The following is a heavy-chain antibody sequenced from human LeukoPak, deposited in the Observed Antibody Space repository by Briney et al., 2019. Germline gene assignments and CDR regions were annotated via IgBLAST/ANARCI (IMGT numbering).Heavy chain of an antibody. Sequence: GGSLRLSCAAPGFTFSSYAMSWVRQAPGKGLEWVSAISGSGGSTYYADSVKGRFTISRDNSKNTLYLQMNSLRVEDTAVYYCANFFGGSGSYYYYGMDVWGQGTTVTVSS. CDR3: ANFFGGSGSYYYYGMDV. CDR2: ISGSGGST. CDR1: GFTFSSYA. D-gene: IGHD3-10*01. J-gene: IGHJ6*02. V-gene: IGHV3-23*01.